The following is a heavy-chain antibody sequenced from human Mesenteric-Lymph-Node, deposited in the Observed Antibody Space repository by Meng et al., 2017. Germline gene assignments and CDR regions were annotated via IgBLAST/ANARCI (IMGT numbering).Heavy chain of an antibody. J-gene: IGHJ4*02. Sequence: GESLKISCVVSGFAFSGNWMSWVRQAPGKGLEWVSGISGSGGGTYYSDSVKGRFTISRDNSKNTLYLQMNSLRAEDTAVYYCARDSSPRRYFDWLLGYWGQGTLVTVSS. CDR2: ISGSGGGT. V-gene: IGHV3-23*01. CDR1: GFAFSGNW. D-gene: IGHD3-9*01. CDR3: ARDSSPRRYFDWLLGY.